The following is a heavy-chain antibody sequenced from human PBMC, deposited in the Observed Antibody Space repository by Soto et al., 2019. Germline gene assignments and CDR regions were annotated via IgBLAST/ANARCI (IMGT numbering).Heavy chain of an antibody. CDR3: AKVSGRIVGATTPFYYFDY. J-gene: IGHJ4*02. CDR1: GFTFSSYA. CDR2: ISGSGGST. Sequence: EVQLLESGGGLVQPGGSLRLSCAASGFTFSSYAMSWVRQAPGKGLEWVSAISGSGGSTYYADSVKGRFTISRDNSKNTLYLQMNSLRAEDTAVYYCAKVSGRIVGATTPFYYFDYWGQGTLVTVSS. V-gene: IGHV3-23*01. D-gene: IGHD1-26*01.